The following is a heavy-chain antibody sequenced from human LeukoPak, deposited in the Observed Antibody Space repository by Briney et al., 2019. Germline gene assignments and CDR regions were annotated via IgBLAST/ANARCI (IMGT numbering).Heavy chain of an antibody. CDR1: GGTFSSYA. CDR3: ARDRRGYGDYAHLDAFDI. Sequence: ASVKVSCKASGGTFSSYAISWVRQAPGQGLEWMGGIIPIFGTANYAQKFQGRVTITADESTSTAYMELSSLRSEDTAVYYCARDRRGYGDYAHLDAFDIWGQGTMVTVSS. J-gene: IGHJ3*02. CDR2: IIPIFGTA. V-gene: IGHV1-69*13. D-gene: IGHD4-17*01.